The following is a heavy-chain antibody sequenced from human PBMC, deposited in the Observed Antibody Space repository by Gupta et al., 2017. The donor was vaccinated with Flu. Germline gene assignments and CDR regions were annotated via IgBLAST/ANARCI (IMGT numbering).Heavy chain of an antibody. CDR1: GFTFSSYG. V-gene: IGHV3-33*01. CDR2: IWYDGSNK. Sequence: QVQLVEPGGGVVQPGRSLRLSCAASGFTFSSYGMHWVRQAPGKGLEWVAVIWYDGSNKYYADSVKGRFTISRDNSKNTLYLQMNSLRAEDTAVYYCARALVRGAIYYYYYGMDVWGQGTTVTVSS. J-gene: IGHJ6*02. CDR3: ARALVRGAIYYYYYGMDV. D-gene: IGHD3-10*01.